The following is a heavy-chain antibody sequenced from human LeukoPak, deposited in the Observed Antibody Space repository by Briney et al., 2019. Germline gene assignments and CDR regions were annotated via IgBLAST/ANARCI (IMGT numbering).Heavy chain of an antibody. CDR2: IYTSGST. Sequence: SQTLSLTCTVSGGSISSGSYYWSWIRQPAGKGLEWIGRIYTSGSTNYNPSLKSRVTISVDTSKNQFSLKLSSVTAADTAVYYCASLAVAGKPWIDYWGQGTLVTVSS. CDR1: GGSISSGSYY. J-gene: IGHJ4*02. D-gene: IGHD6-19*01. V-gene: IGHV4-61*02. CDR3: ASLAVAGKPWIDY.